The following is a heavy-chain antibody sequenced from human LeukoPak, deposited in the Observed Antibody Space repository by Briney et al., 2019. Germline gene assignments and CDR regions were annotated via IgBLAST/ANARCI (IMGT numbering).Heavy chain of an antibody. J-gene: IGHJ4*02. Sequence: PGGSLRLSCAASGFTVSSNYMSWVRQAPGKGLEWVSVIYSGGSTYYADSVKGRFTISRGNSKNTLYLQMNSLRAEDTAVYYCARSVVVAAFDYWGQGTLVTVSS. CDR1: GFTVSSNY. CDR2: IYSGGST. CDR3: ARSVVVAAFDY. D-gene: IGHD2-15*01. V-gene: IGHV3-53*01.